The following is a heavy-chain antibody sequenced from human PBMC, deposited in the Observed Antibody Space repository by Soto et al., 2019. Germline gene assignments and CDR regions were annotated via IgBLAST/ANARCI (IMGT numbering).Heavy chain of an antibody. CDR1: GYTFTSYD. V-gene: IGHV1-18*01. D-gene: IGHD3-22*01. CDR3: ASGDRSGTSFQH. J-gene: IGHJ1*01. Sequence: GASVKVSCKASGYTFTSYDINWVRQATGQGLEWMGWISANNGNTNYAQKFQGRVTMTTDTSSSTAYMELRSLRSDVTAVYYCASGDRSGTSFQHWGQGTLVTVSS. CDR2: ISANNGNT.